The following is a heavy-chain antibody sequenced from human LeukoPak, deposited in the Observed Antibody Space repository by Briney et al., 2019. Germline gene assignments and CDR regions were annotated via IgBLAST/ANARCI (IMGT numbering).Heavy chain of an antibody. J-gene: IGHJ4*02. V-gene: IGHV3-7*01. CDR1: GFTFSSYW. CDR2: IKQDGSEK. Sequence: GGSLRLSCAASGFTFSSYWMSWVRQAPGKGLEWVANIKQDGSEKYYVDSVKGRFTISRDNAKNSLYLQMNSLRAEDTAVYYCAATYYYGSGSGGGFDYWGPRTLVTVSS. D-gene: IGHD3-10*01. CDR3: AATYYYGSGSGGGFDY.